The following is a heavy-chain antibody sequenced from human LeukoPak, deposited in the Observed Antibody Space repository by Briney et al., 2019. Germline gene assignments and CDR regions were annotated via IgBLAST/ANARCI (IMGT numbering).Heavy chain of an antibody. J-gene: IGHJ4*02. CDR1: GFTFDDFA. CDR2: ISWNSGSI. Sequence: PGGSLRLSCAASGFTFDDFAMHWVRQAPGKGLEWVSGISWNSGSIGYADSVKGRFTISRDNAKNSLYLQMNSLRAEDTALYYCAKDIEVGLVPAAMRFDYWGQGTLVTVSS. D-gene: IGHD2-2*01. V-gene: IGHV3-9*01. CDR3: AKDIEVGLVPAAMRFDY.